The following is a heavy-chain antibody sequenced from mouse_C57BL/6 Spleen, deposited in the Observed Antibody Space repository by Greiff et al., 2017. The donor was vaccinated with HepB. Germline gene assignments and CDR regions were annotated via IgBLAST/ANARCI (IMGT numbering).Heavy chain of an antibody. D-gene: IGHD1-1*01. J-gene: IGHJ2*01. V-gene: IGHV1-22*01. Sequence: VQLQQSGPELVKPGASVKMSCKASGYTFTDYNMHWVKQSHGKSLEWIGYINPNNGGTSYNQKFKGKATLTVNKSSSTAYMELRSLTSEDSAVYYCATQFITTGVPDYWGQGTTLTVSS. CDR2: INPNNGGT. CDR3: ATQFITTGVPDY. CDR1: GYTFTDYN.